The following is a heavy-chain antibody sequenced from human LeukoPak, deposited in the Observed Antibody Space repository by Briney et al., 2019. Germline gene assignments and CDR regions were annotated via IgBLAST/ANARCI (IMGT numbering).Heavy chain of an antibody. D-gene: IGHD1-14*01. V-gene: IGHV3-7*04. CDR1: GFTFSSYW. J-gene: IGHJ4*02. CDR3: ARARIDY. Sequence: GGSLRLSCVGSGFTFSSYWMTWVRQAPGKGLEWVANIKDDGSEKYSVDSVKGRFTISRDNAKNLLYLQMSSLRAEDTAAYYCARARIDYWGQETLVTVSS. CDR2: IKDDGSEK.